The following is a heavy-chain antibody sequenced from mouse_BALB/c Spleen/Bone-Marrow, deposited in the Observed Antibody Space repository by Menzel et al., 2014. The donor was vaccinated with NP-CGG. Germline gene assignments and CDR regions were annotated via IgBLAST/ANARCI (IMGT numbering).Heavy chain of an antibody. Sequence: EVQLVESGGNLVKSGGSLKLSCAASGFTFSSYGMSWVRQTPEKRLEWVATISGGGSYTFYPDSVKGRFTISRDNAKNHLYLQLSSLRSEDTALYYCARHAYYDQTEVSFVYWGQGTLVTVSA. V-gene: IGHV5-9-2*01. CDR2: ISGGGSYT. J-gene: IGHJ3*01. CDR1: GFTFSSYG. CDR3: ARHAYYDQTEVSFVY. D-gene: IGHD2-4*01.